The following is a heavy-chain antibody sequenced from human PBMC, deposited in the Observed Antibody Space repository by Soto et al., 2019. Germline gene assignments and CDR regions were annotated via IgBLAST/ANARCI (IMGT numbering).Heavy chain of an antibody. CDR3: ARDSSGMDV. D-gene: IGHD6-6*01. J-gene: IGHJ6*02. Sequence: QVQLQESGPGLVKPSEILSLTCTVSGGSVSRGSYYWSWIRQPPGKGLEWIGYIYYSGSTNYNPSLKSRVTISVDTSKNQFSLKLSSVTAADTAMYYCARDSSGMDVWGQGTTVTVSS. V-gene: IGHV4-61*01. CDR2: IYYSGST. CDR1: GGSVSRGSYY.